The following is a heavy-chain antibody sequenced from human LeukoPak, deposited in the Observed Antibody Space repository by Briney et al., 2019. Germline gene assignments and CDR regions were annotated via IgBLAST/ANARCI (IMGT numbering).Heavy chain of an antibody. Sequence: PGGSLRLSCAASGFTFDDYAMHWVRQAPGKGLEWVSLISGDGGSTYYADSVKGRFTISRDNSKNSLYLQMNSLRTEDTALYYCAKDNWPHYDILTGYSPGLDDWGQGTLVTVSS. CDR1: GFTFDDYA. CDR2: ISGDGGST. V-gene: IGHV3-43*02. J-gene: IGHJ4*02. D-gene: IGHD3-9*01. CDR3: AKDNWPHYDILTGYSPGLDD.